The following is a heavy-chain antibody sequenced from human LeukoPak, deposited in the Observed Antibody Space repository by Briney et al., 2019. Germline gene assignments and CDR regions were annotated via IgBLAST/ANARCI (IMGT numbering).Heavy chain of an antibody. CDR1: GGSISSSSYY. CDR3: ARASVAGSAKVDY. Sequence: PSETLSLTCTVSGGSISSSSYYWGWTRQPPGKGLEWIGSIYYSGSTYYNPSLKSRVTISVDTSKNQFSLKLSSVTAADTAVYYCARASVAGSAKVDYWGQGTLVTVSS. CDR2: IYYSGST. D-gene: IGHD6-19*01. J-gene: IGHJ4*02. V-gene: IGHV4-39*01.